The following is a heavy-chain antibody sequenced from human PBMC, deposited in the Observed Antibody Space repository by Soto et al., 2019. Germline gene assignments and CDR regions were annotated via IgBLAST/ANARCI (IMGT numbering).Heavy chain of an antibody. CDR3: ASNTYSSGWSFRDYYYYMDV. Sequence: TSETLSLTCTVSGGSISSSSYYWGWIRQPPGKGLEWIGSIYYSGSTYYNPSLKSRVTISVDTSKNQFSLTLSSVTAADTAVYYCASNTYSSGWSFRDYYYYMDVWGKGTTVTVSS. CDR1: GGSISSSSYY. D-gene: IGHD6-19*01. V-gene: IGHV4-39*01. J-gene: IGHJ6*03. CDR2: IYYSGST.